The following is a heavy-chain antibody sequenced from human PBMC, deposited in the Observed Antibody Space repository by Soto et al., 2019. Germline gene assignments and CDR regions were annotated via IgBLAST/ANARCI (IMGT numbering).Heavy chain of an antibody. J-gene: IGHJ4*02. CDR3: ARENDILTGYSGYFDY. D-gene: IGHD3-9*01. V-gene: IGHV4-59*01. Sequence: QVQLQESGPGLVKPSETLSLTCTVSGGSISSYYWSWIRQPPGKGLVWIGYIYYSGSTNYNPSLMSRVTISVDTSKNQFSLKLSSVTAAYTAVYYCARENDILTGYSGYFDYWGQGTLVTVSS. CDR1: GGSISSYY. CDR2: IYYSGST.